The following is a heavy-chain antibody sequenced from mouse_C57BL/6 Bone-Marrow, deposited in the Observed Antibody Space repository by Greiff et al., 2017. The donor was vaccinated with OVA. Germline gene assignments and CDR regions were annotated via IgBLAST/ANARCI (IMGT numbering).Heavy chain of an antibody. J-gene: IGHJ4*01. Sequence: QVQLQQSGAELARPGASVKLSCKASGYTFTSYGISWVKQRTGQGLEWIGEIYPRSGNTYYNEKFKGKATRTTDKSSSTAYMELRSLTSKDTAVYFCARRVYYCKRGYAIDYWGQGTSVTVSS. CDR1: GYTFTSYG. V-gene: IGHV1-81*01. D-gene: IGHD2-1*01. CDR2: IYPRSGNT. CDR3: ARRVYYCKRGYAIDY.